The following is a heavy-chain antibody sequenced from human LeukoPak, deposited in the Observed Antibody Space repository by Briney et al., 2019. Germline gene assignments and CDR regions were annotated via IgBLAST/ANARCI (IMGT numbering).Heavy chain of an antibody. CDR1: GGSISSSSYY. V-gene: IGHV4-39*01. D-gene: IGHD2-21*02. J-gene: IGHJ4*02. CDR2: VSNSGSK. CDR3: ARQDGVVTAIPLIFFDY. Sequence: SETLSLTCTVSGGSISSSSYYWGWIRQPPGKGLEWIGSVSNSGSKHYNPSLKSRVTIFEDTSKNQFSLKLTSVTAADTAVYYCARQDGVVTAIPLIFFDYWGQGTLVTVSS.